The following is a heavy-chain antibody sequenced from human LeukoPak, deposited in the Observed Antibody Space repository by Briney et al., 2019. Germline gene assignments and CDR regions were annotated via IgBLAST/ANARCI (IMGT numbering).Heavy chain of an antibody. Sequence: GGSLRLSCAASGFTFSSYWMHWVRQAPGKGLVWVSRINSDGSSTSYAGSVKGRFTISRDNAKNTLYLQMNSLRAEDTAVYYCAREGTRGDGYNYWVAFDIWGQGTMVTVSS. CDR3: AREGTRGDGYNYWVAFDI. J-gene: IGHJ3*02. D-gene: IGHD5-24*01. CDR2: INSDGSST. V-gene: IGHV3-74*01. CDR1: GFTFSSYW.